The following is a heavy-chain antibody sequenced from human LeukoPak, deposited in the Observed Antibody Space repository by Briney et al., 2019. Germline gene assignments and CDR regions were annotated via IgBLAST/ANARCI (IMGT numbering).Heavy chain of an antibody. CDR3: ARETTTLRYFDWSPNYYYYYGMDV. CDR2: INHSGST. J-gene: IGHJ6*02. CDR1: GGSFSGYY. Sequence: SETLSLTCAVYGGSFSGYYWSWIRQPPGKGLEWIGEINHSGSTNYNPSLKSRVTISVDTSKNQFSLKLSSVTAADTAVYYCARETTTLRYFDWSPNYYYYYGMDVWGQGTTVTVSS. D-gene: IGHD3-9*01. V-gene: IGHV4-34*01.